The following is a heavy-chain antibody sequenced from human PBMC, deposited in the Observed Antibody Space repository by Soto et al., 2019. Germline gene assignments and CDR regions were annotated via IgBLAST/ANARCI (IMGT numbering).Heavy chain of an antibody. D-gene: IGHD3-10*01. CDR1: GGTFSSYA. J-gene: IGHJ6*02. CDR3: ARATMVRGVITYYGMDV. CDR2: IIPIFGTA. V-gene: IGHV1-69*01. Sequence: QVQLVQSGAEVQKPGSSVKVSCKASGGTFSSYAISWVRQAPGQGLEWMGGIIPIFGTANYAQKFQGRVTITADESTSTAYMELSSLRSEDTAVYYCARATMVRGVITYYGMDVWGQGTTVTVSS.